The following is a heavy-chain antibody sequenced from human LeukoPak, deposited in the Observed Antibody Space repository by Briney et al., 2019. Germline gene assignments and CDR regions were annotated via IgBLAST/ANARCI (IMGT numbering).Heavy chain of an antibody. J-gene: IGHJ2*01. CDR3: ARSLGYSYGRDYWYFDL. Sequence: SVKVPCKASGGTFSSYAISWVRQAPGQGLEWMGGIIPIFGTANYAQKFQGRATITADESTSTAYMELSSLRSEDTAVYYCARSLGYSYGRDYWYFDLWGRGTLVTVSS. V-gene: IGHV1-69*01. CDR2: IIPIFGTA. D-gene: IGHD5-18*01. CDR1: GGTFSSYA.